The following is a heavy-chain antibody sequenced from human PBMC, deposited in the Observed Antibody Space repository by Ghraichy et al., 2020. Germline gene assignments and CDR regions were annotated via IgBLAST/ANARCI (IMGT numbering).Heavy chain of an antibody. Sequence: ASVKVSCKASGYTFTSYYMHWVRQAPGQGLEWMGIINPSGGSTSYAQKFQGRVTMTRDTSTSTVYMELSSLRSEDTAVYYCARETKSQVGATPVTPFDYWGQGTLVTVSS. V-gene: IGHV1-46*03. CDR3: ARETKSQVGATPVTPFDY. J-gene: IGHJ4*02. CDR2: INPSGGST. CDR1: GYTFTSYY. D-gene: IGHD1-26*01.